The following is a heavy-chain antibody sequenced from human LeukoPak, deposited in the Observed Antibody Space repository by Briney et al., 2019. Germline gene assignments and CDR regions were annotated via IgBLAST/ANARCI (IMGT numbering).Heavy chain of an antibody. J-gene: IGHJ4*02. CDR2: ISGSGGST. CDR1: GFTFSSYG. Sequence: GGSLRLSCVASGFTFSSYGMSWVRQAPGKGLEWVSAISGSGGSTYYADSVKGRFTISRDNSKNTLYLQMNSLRAEDTAVYYCAKCRRYSGSYYFWVFDYWGQGTLVTVSS. D-gene: IGHD1-26*01. CDR3: AKCRRYSGSYYFWVFDY. V-gene: IGHV3-23*01.